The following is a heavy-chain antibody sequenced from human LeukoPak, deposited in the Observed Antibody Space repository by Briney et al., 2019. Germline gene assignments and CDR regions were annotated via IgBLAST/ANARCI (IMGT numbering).Heavy chain of an antibody. Sequence: SETLSLTCTVSGGSISSSTYYWGWIRQPPGKGLEWIGSIYYSGSTYYNPSLKRRVTISVDTSKKQFSLKLSPVTAADTAVYYCARRGEGSSMSRFEYWGQGTLVSVSS. V-gene: IGHV4-39*01. J-gene: IGHJ4*02. CDR2: IYYSGST. D-gene: IGHD2-2*01. CDR3: ARRGEGSSMSRFEY. CDR1: GGSISSSTYY.